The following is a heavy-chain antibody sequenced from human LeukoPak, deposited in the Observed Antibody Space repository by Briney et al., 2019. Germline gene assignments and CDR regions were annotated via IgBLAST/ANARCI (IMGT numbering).Heavy chain of an antibody. CDR2: IRYDGSNK. CDR3: AKAQAPYCSSTSCPKANWFDP. Sequence: PGGSLRLSCAASGFTFSSYGMHWVRQAPGKGLEWVAFIRYDGSNKYYADSVKGRFTISRDNSKNTLYLQMNSLRAEDTAVYYCAKAQAPYCSSTSCPKANWFDPWGQGTLVTVSP. J-gene: IGHJ5*02. CDR1: GFTFSSYG. D-gene: IGHD2-2*01. V-gene: IGHV3-30*02.